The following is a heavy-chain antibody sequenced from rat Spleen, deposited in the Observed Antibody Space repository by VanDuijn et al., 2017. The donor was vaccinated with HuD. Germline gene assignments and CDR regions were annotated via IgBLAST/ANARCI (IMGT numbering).Heavy chain of an antibody. CDR1: GYSITSSYR. D-gene: IGHD1-2*01. CDR3: AREVSSRDWFAY. Sequence: EVQLQESGPGLVKPSQSLSLTCSVTGYSITSSYRWNWIRKFPGNKLEWMGYINSAGSTNYNPSLKSRISITRDTSNNQFFLQVNSVTTEDTATYYCAREVSSRDWFAYWGQGTLVTVSS. CDR2: INSAGST. J-gene: IGHJ3*01. V-gene: IGHV3-3*01.